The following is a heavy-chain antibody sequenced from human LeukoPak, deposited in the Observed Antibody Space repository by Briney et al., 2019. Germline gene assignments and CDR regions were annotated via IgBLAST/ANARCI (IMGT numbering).Heavy chain of an antibody. V-gene: IGHV4-34*01. CDR3: SRRGQWLGRWFDP. D-gene: IGHD6-19*01. J-gene: IGHJ5*02. CDR2: ITHRGST. CDR1: GGSFTDYY. Sequence: PSETLSLTCAVFGGSFTDYYWSWIRQPPGKGLEWIGEITHRGSTNYKPSLKSRVHISVDTSKNQFSLKLPSVTAADTAIYYCSRRGQWLGRWFDPWGQGTLVTVSS.